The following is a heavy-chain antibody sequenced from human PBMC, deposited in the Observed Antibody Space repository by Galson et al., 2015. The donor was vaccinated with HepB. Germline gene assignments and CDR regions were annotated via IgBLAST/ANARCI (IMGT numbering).Heavy chain of an antibody. Sequence: SLRLSCAASGFTFSSYSMNWVRQAPGKGLEWVSYISSSSSTIYYADSVKGRFTISRDNAKNSLYLRVNSLRDEDTAVYYCARDRLIYYYYYGMDVWGQGTTVTVSS. CDR3: ARDRLIYYYYYGMDV. V-gene: IGHV3-48*02. CDR1: GFTFSSYS. CDR2: ISSSSSTI. J-gene: IGHJ6*02. D-gene: IGHD2/OR15-2a*01.